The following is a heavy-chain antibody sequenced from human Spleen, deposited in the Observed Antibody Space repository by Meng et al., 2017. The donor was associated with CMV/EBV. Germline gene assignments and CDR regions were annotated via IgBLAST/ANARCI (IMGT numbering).Heavy chain of an antibody. CDR3: ARGGATSHYYYGMDV. Sequence: ASVKVSCKASGYTFFSYDINWVRQATGQGLEWMGWVNPNSGNTAYAQQFQGRVTITRNTSMNTAYMELSSLRSEDTAVYYCARGGATSHYYYGMDVWVQVTTVTVSS. J-gene: IGHJ6*02. D-gene: IGHD1-26*01. CDR1: GYTFFSYD. V-gene: IGHV1-8*01. CDR2: VNPNSGNT.